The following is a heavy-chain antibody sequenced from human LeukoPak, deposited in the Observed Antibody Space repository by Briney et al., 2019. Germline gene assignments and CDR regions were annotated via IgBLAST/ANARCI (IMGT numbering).Heavy chain of an antibody. CDR2: IYSGGST. Sequence: GGSLRLSCAASGFTVSSNYMSWVRQAPGKGLEWVSVIYSGGSTYYADSVKGRFTISRDNSKNTLYLQMNSLRAEDTAVYYCARDHSTHYYDSSGTDAFDIWGQGTMVTVSS. J-gene: IGHJ3*02. CDR1: GFTVSSNY. V-gene: IGHV3-66*01. D-gene: IGHD3-22*01. CDR3: ARDHSTHYYDSSGTDAFDI.